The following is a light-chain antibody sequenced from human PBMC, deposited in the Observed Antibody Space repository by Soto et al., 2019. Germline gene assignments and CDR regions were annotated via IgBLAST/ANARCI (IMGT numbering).Light chain of an antibody. V-gene: IGLV2-14*01. CDR1: GRAVGGYNY. Sequence: FGRTRPPSGSGFPGRRLAFSGLGPGRAVGGYNYVSWYQQHPGKAPKLMVYDVSNRPSGVSNRFSGSKSGNTASLTISGLQAEDEADYYCSSYTSSSTYVFGTGTKVTVL. CDR2: DVS. CDR3: SSYTSSSTYV. J-gene: IGLJ1*01.